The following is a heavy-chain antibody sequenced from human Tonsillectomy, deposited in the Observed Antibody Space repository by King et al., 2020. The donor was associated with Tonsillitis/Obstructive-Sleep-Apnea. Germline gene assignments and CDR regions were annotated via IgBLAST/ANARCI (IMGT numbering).Heavy chain of an antibody. CDR3: ARARWLQHYYYYGMDV. Sequence: VTLKESGPVLVKPPETLTLTCTVSGFSLSNARMGVSWIRQPPGKALEWLAHIFSNDEKYYSTSLKSRLTISKDTSKSQVVLTMTNMDPVDTATYYCARARWLQHYYYYGMDVWGQGTTVTVSS. D-gene: IGHD5-24*01. CDR2: IFSNDEK. CDR1: GFSLSNARMG. J-gene: IGHJ6*02. V-gene: IGHV2-26*01.